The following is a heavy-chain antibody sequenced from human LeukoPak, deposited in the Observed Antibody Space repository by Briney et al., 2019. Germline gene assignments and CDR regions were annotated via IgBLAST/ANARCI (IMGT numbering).Heavy chain of an antibody. CDR3: TRQTLDYYYMDV. CDR1: GFTFSGSA. J-gene: IGHJ6*03. Sequence: GGSLRLACAASGFTFSGSAMHWVRQASGKGLEWVGCFRSKANSYATAYAASVKGRFTISRDDSKNTAYLQMNSLKTEDTAVYYCTRQTLDYYYMDVWGKGTTVTVSS. V-gene: IGHV3-73*01. CDR2: FRSKANSYAT.